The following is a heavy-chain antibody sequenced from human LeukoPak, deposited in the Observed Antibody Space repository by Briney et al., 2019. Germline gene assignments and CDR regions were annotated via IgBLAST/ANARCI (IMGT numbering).Heavy chain of an antibody. CDR3: ARALETVVVPAARAFFSPMDV. Sequence: ASVKVSCKASGYTFTSYGISWVRQAPGQGLEWMGWISAYNGNTNYAQKLQGRVTMTTDTSTSTAYMELRSLRSDDTAVYYCARALETVVVPAARAFFSPMDVWGQGTTVTVSS. J-gene: IGHJ6*02. V-gene: IGHV1-18*01. CDR2: ISAYNGNT. CDR1: GYTFTSYG. D-gene: IGHD2-2*03.